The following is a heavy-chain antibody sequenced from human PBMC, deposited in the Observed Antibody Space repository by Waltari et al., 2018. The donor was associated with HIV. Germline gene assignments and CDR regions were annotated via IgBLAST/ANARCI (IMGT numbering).Heavy chain of an antibody. CDR2: ISGSCGST. Sequence: EVQLLESGGGLVQPGGSLRLSCAASGFTFSSYAMSWVRQAPGKGLEWVSAISGSCGSTYYADSVKCRFTISRDNSKSTLYLQMNSLRAEDTAVYYCAKGGYSSSWRPSYYYYGMDVWGQGTTVTVSS. V-gene: IGHV3-23*01. J-gene: IGHJ6*02. D-gene: IGHD6-13*01. CDR3: AKGGYSSSWRPSYYYYGMDV. CDR1: GFTFSSYA.